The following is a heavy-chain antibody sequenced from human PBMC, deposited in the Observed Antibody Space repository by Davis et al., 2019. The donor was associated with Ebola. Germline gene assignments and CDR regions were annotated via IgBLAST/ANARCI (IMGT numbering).Heavy chain of an antibody. CDR2: ICSGDDA. J-gene: IGHJ6*03. D-gene: IGHD1-14*01. Sequence: PGGSLRLSCAGSGFTVSSHYMSWVRQAPGKGLEWLSVICSGDDAYYADSVKGRFTISRDNAKNTLYLQMNGLRAEDTAVYYCAKFPFTGFYYHYYMDVWGKGTTVTVSS. CDR3: AKFPFTGFYYHYYMDV. CDR1: GFTVSSHY. V-gene: IGHV3-53*01.